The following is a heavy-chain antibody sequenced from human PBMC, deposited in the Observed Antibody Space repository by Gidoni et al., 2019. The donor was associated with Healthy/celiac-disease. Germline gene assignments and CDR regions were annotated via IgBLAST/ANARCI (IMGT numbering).Heavy chain of an antibody. J-gene: IGHJ2*01. CDR1: GGSISSRSYY. CDR3: ARRDYGSGSPTWYFDL. D-gene: IGHD3-10*01. CDR2: IYYSGST. V-gene: IGHV4-39*01. Sequence: QLQLQESGPGLVKPSETLSLTCTVSGGSISSRSYYWGWSRQPPGKGLEWMGSIYYSGSTYYNPSLKSRVTISVDTSKTQFSLKLSSVTAADTAVYYCARRDYGSGSPTWYFDLWGRGTLVTVSS.